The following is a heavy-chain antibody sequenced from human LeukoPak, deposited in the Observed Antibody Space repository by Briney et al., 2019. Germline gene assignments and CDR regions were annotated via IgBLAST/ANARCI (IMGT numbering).Heavy chain of an antibody. CDR1: GCTFSSYS. J-gene: IGHJ4*02. CDR2: INHIIGTA. CDR3: ASESSGYYDSSGYWYHYFDY. Sequence: GSSVKVCCKASGCTFSSYSISWVRQAPGQGLEWMGGINHIIGTANYAQKFQGRVTITRDEPTSTAYVELSSLRAEDTAVYYCASESSGYYDSSGYWYHYFDYWGQGTLVTVSS. V-gene: IGHV1-69*05. D-gene: IGHD3-22*01.